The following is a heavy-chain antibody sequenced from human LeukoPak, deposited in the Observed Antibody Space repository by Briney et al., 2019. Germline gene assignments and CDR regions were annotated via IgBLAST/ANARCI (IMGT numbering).Heavy chain of an antibody. CDR3: AREKSTMYFDY. CDR1: GTSFNTYT. CDR2: IIPMVGTP. J-gene: IGHJ4*02. D-gene: IGHD5-24*01. V-gene: IGHV1-69*13. Sequence: SVRVSCKAAGTSFNTYTFSWVRQAPGQGLEWMGQIIPMVGTPNYAQKFQDRVTITADESTTTAYLELSSLRSEDTAVYYCAREKSTMYFDYWGQGTLVTVSS.